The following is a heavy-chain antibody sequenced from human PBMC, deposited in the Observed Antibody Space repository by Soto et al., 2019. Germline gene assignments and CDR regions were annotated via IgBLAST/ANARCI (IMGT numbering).Heavy chain of an antibody. CDR3: ARADSSGWLFDY. CDR1: GFTFSTYG. J-gene: IGHJ4*02. Sequence: LRLSCAASGFTFSTYGMHWVRQVPGKGLEWVAVILSDGTSKNYADSVKGRFTISRDNSKNTLYIQMNSLRAEDTAVYYCARADSSGWLFDYWGQRTLVTVSS. V-gene: IGHV3-33*01. CDR2: ILSDGTSK. D-gene: IGHD6-19*01.